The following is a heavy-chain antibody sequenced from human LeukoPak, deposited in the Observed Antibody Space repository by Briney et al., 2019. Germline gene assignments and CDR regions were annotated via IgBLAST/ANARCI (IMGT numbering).Heavy chain of an antibody. CDR3: ARGWSSGYYTNFDY. CDR2: IYYNGST. V-gene: IGHV4-59*01. Sequence: SETLSLTCTVSGGSISSYYWSWIRQPPGKGLEWIGYIYYNGSTNYNPSLKSRVTISVDTSKNQFSLKLSSVTAADTAVYYCARGWSSGYYTNFDYWGQGTLVTVSS. CDR1: GGSISSYY. D-gene: IGHD3-3*01. J-gene: IGHJ4*02.